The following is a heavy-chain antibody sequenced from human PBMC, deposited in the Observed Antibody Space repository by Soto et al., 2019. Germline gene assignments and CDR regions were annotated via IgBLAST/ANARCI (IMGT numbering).Heavy chain of an antibody. Sequence: SETLSLTCDVYGGSFSGYIWTWIRQTPGKGLQWIGQINHSGSANYNPSLKSRATISLDKSKSQFSLQLISVTAADKAIYYCVRDRGAVWGNYRKRAPRFDSWGQG. CDR2: INHSGSA. D-gene: IGHD3-16*02. CDR1: GGSFSGYI. J-gene: IGHJ4*02. V-gene: IGHV4-34*01. CDR3: VRDRGAVWGNYRKRAPRFDS.